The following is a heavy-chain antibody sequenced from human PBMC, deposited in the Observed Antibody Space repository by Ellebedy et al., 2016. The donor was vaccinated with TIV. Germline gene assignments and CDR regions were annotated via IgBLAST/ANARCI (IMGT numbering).Heavy chain of an antibody. CDR3: ARESSGWHPFQQ. V-gene: IGHV3-72*01. J-gene: IGHJ1*01. CDR1: GITFSDHY. Sequence: GGSLRLSCAASGITFSDHYMDWVRQAPGKGLEWVGRTRNKANSYTTEYAASVKGRFTISRDDSKNSLYLQMNSLKTEDTAVYYCARESSGWHPFQQWGQGTLVTVSS. D-gene: IGHD6-19*01. CDR2: TRNKANSYTT.